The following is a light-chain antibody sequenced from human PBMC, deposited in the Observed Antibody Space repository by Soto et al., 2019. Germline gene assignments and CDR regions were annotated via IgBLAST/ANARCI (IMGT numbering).Light chain of an antibody. V-gene: IGKV3-15*01. CDR3: KQYNNWPCT. J-gene: IGKJ1*01. CDR2: DAS. CDR1: QSVSRN. Sequence: EIVMTQSPATLSVSPGERATLSCRASQSVSRNVAWYQQKPGQATTLLIHDASTRANGISVRFSGSESGTEFTSTISSLHSEDFAVYYCKQYNNWPCTCGQGTKVEIK.